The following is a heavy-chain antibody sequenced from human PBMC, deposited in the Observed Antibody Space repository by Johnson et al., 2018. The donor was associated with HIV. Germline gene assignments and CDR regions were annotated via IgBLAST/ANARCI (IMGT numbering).Heavy chain of an antibody. D-gene: IGHD3-3*01. J-gene: IGHJ3*02. Sequence: VQLVESGGGVVQPGRSLRVSCVASGFTFNSYAMHWVRQAPGKGLEWVAVISYDGSNKYYADSVKGRFTISRDNSKNTLYLQMNSLRAEDTAVYYCARDPTYYNFWSGYYSGAFDIWGQGTMVTVSS. CDR3: ARDPTYYNFWSGYYSGAFDI. CDR1: GFTFNSYA. V-gene: IGHV3-30-3*01. CDR2: ISYDGSNK.